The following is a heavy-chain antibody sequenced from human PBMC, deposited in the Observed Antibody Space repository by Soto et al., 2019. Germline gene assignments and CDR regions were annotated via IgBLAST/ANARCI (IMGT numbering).Heavy chain of an antibody. V-gene: IGHV1-46*03. CDR2: INPSGGST. D-gene: IGHD2-2*01. J-gene: IGHJ3*02. Sequence: ASVKVSCKASGYTFTSYYMHWVRQAPGQGLEWMGIINPSGGSTSYAQKFQGRVTMTRDTSTSTVYMELGSLRSEDTAVYYCARGYCSSTSCYYERSGAFDIWGQGTMVTGSS. CDR1: GYTFTSYY. CDR3: ARGYCSSTSCYYERSGAFDI.